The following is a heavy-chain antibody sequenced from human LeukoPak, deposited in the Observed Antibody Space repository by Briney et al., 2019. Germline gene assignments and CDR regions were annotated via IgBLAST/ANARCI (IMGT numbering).Heavy chain of an antibody. D-gene: IGHD3-3*01. CDR2: ISYGGSNE. J-gene: IGHJ4*02. V-gene: IGHV3-30-3*01. Sequence: GGSLRLSCAASGFTFSSYAMHWVRQAPGKGLEWVAVISYGGSNEYYADSVKGRFSISRDNSKNTLFLQMNSLRPEDTAVYYCARPTSYYDFWSGYDYWGQGILVTVSS. CDR1: GFTFSSYA. CDR3: ARPTSYYDFWSGYDY.